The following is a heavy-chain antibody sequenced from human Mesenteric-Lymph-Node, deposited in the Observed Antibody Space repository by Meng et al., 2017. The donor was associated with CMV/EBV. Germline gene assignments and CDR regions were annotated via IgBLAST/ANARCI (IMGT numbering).Heavy chain of an antibody. D-gene: IGHD6-6*01. CDR3: ARGVGSIAARPVDY. V-gene: IGHV4-34*01. Sequence: SQTLSLTCAVYDGSFSGYYWSWIRQPPGKGLEWIGEINHSGSTNYNPSLKSRVTISVDTSKNQFSLKLSSVTAADTAMYYCARGVGSIAARPVDYWGQGTLVTVSS. CDR1: DGSFSGYY. J-gene: IGHJ4*02. CDR2: INHSGST.